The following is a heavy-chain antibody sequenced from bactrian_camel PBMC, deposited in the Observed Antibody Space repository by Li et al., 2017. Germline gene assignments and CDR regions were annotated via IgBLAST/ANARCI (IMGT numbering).Heavy chain of an antibody. CDR3: ARECWDVNTGTTNY. Sequence: HVQLVESGGGSVQAGGSMRLSCSANVFNYEDNCMGWFRREPGKERLAVARIYTKDGTTYYTNSVKGRFTISQDIAKSTVSLQMNSLKPEDTAMYYCARECWDVNTGTTNYWGQGTQVTVS. CDR1: VFNYEDNC. CDR2: IYTKDGTT. J-gene: IGHJ4*01. V-gene: IGHV3S63*01. D-gene: IGHD1*01.